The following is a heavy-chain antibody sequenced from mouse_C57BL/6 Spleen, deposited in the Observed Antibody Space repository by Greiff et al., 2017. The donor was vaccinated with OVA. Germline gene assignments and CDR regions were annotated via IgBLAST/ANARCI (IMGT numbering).Heavy chain of an antibody. CDR1: GFTFSSYA. Sequence: EVQLVESGGGLVKPGGSLKLSCAASGFTFSSYAMSWVRQTPEKRLEWVATISDGGSYTYYPDNVKGRFTISRDNAKNNLYLQMSHLKSEDTAMYYCASSPGGYFDVWGTGTTVTVSS. CDR2: ISDGGSYT. J-gene: IGHJ1*03. CDR3: ASSPGGYFDV. V-gene: IGHV5-4*01.